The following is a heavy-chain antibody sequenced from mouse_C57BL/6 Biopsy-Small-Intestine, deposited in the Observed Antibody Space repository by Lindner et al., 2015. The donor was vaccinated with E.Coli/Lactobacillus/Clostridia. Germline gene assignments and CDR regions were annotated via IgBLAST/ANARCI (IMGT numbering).Heavy chain of an antibody. V-gene: IGHV1S61*01. D-gene: IGHD1-1*01. CDR3: ARVDPNYSAHGMDV. CDR1: GYIFTNYY. CDR2: INPLGTSP. J-gene: IGHJ1*01. Sequence: SVKVSCKASGYIFTNYYIHWVRQAPGQGLEWMGIINPLGTSPTYAQKFWGRITVTGDTSTDTVYMELSSLTSEDTAVYYCARVDPNYSAHGMDVWGQGTMVTVSS.